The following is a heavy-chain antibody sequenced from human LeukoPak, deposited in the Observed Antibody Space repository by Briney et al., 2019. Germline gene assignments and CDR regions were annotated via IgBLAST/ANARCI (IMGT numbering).Heavy chain of an antibody. CDR1: GYTFTSYY. D-gene: IGHD7-27*01. CDR2: INPSGGST. V-gene: IGHV1-46*01. J-gene: IGHJ4*02. CDR3: ARDLPDPYLGIGIPDDY. Sequence: ASVKVSCKASGYTFTSYYMHWVRQAPGQGLEWMGIINPSGGSTSYAQKFQGRVTMTRDTSTSTVYMELSSLRSGDTAVYYCARDLPDPYLGIGIPDDYWGQGTLVTVSS.